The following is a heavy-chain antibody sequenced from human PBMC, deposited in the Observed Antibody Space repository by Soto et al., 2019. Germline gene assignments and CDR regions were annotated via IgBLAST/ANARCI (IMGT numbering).Heavy chain of an antibody. Sequence: SETLSLTCTVSGGSISSGGYYWSLIRQHPGKGLEWIGCIYYSGSTYYNPSLKSRVTISVDTSKNQFSLKLSSVTAADTAVYYCARPNSRAAGQGYYFDYWGQGTLVTVSS. CDR3: ARPNSRAAGQGYYFDY. CDR1: GGSISSGGYY. CDR2: IYYSGST. V-gene: IGHV4-39*01. J-gene: IGHJ4*02. D-gene: IGHD6-13*01.